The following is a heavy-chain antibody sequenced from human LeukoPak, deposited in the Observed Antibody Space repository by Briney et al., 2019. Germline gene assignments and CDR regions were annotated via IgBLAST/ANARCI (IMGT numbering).Heavy chain of an antibody. Sequence: ASVKVSCKASGYTFTSYGISWARQAPGQGLEWMGWISAYNGNTNYAQKLQGRVTMTTDTPTSTAYMELRSLRSDDTAVYYCARARWITFGGVIVILDWFDPWGQGTLVTVSS. D-gene: IGHD3-16*02. V-gene: IGHV1-18*01. CDR1: GYTFTSYG. CDR2: ISAYNGNT. CDR3: ARARWITFGGVIVILDWFDP. J-gene: IGHJ5*02.